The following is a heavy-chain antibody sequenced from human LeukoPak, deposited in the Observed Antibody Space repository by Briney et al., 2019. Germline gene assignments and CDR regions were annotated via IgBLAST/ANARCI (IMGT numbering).Heavy chain of an antibody. CDR3: ARDLGQLWPSGNY. CDR2: INPNSGGT. V-gene: IGHV1-2*02. J-gene: IGHJ4*02. Sequence: ASVKVSCKAFGYTFTGYYMHWVRQAPGQGLEWMGWINPNSGGTNYAQKFQGRVTMTRDTSISTAYMELSRLRSDDTAVYYCARDLGQLWPSGNYWGQGTLVTVSS. CDR1: GYTFTGYY. D-gene: IGHD5-18*01.